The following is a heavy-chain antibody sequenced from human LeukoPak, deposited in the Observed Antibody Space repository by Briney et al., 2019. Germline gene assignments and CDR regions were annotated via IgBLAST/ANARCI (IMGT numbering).Heavy chain of an antibody. J-gene: IGHJ4*02. CDR2: INHSGST. CDR3: ARWARADSDY. D-gene: IGHD3-10*01. CDR1: GGSFSGYY. V-gene: IGHV4-34*01. Sequence: SETLSLTCAVYGGSFSGYYWSWIRQPPGKGLEWIGEINHSGSTNYNPSLKSRVTISVDTSKNQFSLKLSSVTAADTAVYYCARWARADSDYWGQGTLVTVSS.